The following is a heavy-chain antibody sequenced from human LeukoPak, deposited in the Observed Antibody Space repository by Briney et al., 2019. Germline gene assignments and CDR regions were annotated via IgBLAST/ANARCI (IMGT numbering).Heavy chain of an antibody. CDR1: GFTFSRYD. CDR3: AKPFMVGATGYYYYYRDV. V-gene: IGHV3-23*01. CDR2: LSSDGGST. D-gene: IGHD1-26*01. Sequence: GGSMRLSCAASGFTFSRYDMSWDRQAPGKGLEWVPALSSDGGSTHYADSVKGRFTISRDNSKNTLYLQMNSLRAEDTAVYYCAKPFMVGATGYYYYYRDVWGEGTTVTVSS. J-gene: IGHJ6*03.